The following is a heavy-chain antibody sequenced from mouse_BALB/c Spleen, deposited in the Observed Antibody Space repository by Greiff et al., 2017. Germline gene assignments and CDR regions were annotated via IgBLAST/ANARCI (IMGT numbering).Heavy chain of an antibody. D-gene: IGHD1-1*01. J-gene: IGHJ4*01. CDR2: ISSGGSYT. Sequence: EVQLVESGGGLVKPGGSLKLSCAASGFTFSSYAMSWVRQSPEKRLEWVAEISSGGSYTYYPDTVTGRFTISRDNAKNTLYLEMSSLRSEDTAMYYCARGPITTVYYAMDYWGQGTSVTVSS. CDR3: ARGPITTVYYAMDY. CDR1: GFTFSSYA. V-gene: IGHV5-9-4*01.